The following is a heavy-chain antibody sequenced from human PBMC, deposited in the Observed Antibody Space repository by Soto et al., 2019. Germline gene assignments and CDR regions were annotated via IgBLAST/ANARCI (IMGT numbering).Heavy chain of an antibody. Sequence: GSLRVSCAASGFTVSSYWMHWVRQAPGKGLVWVSRINSDGISTSYADSVKGRFTISRDNAKNTLYLQMNSLRAEDTAVYYCASGYSYGYFDYWGQGTLVTVSS. D-gene: IGHD5-18*01. J-gene: IGHJ4*02. CDR3: ASGYSYGYFDY. V-gene: IGHV3-74*01. CDR2: INSDGIST. CDR1: GFTVSSYW.